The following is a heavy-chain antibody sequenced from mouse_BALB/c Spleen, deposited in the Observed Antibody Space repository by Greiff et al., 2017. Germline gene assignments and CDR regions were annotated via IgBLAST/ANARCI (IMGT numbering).Heavy chain of an antibody. D-gene: IGHD1-1*02. CDR3: ARGDAMDY. V-gene: IGHV5-17*02. J-gene: IGHJ2*01. CDR1: GFTFSSFG. CDR2: ISSGSSTI. Sequence: EVQGVESGGGLVQPGGSRKLSCAASGFTFSSFGMHWVRQAPEKGLEWVAYISSGSSTIYYADTVKGRFTISRDNPKNTLFLQMTSLRSEDTAMYYCARGDAMDYWGQGTTLTVSS.